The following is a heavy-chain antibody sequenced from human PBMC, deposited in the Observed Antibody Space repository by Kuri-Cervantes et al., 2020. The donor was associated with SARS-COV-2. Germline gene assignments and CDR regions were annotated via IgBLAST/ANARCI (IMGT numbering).Heavy chain of an antibody. J-gene: IGHJ4*02. Sequence: ETLSLTCAASGFTFSSYAMSWVRQAPGKGLEWVSAISGSGGSTYYADSVKGRFTISRDNSKNTLYLQMNSLRAEDTAVYYCAKGPWFGELLYWGQGTLVTVSS. D-gene: IGHD3-10*01. CDR3: AKGPWFGELLY. V-gene: IGHV3-23*01. CDR2: ISGSGGST. CDR1: GFTFSSYA.